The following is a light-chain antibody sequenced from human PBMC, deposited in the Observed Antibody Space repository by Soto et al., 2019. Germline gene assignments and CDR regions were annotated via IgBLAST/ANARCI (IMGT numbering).Light chain of an antibody. CDR3: CSYAGSYTFYV. V-gene: IGLV2-11*01. CDR1: SSDVGGYNY. CDR2: DVS. Sequence: QCVLTQPRSVSGSPGQSVTISCTRTSSDVGGYNYVSWYQQHPGKAPKLMIYDVSKRPSGVPDRFSGSKSGNTASLTISGLQAEDEADYYCCSYAGSYTFYVFGTGTKVTVL. J-gene: IGLJ1*01.